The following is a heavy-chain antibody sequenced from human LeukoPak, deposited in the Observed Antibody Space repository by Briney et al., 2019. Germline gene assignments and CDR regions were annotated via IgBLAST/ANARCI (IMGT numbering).Heavy chain of an antibody. CDR3: ARGKYYYDSSGYYPFDY. CDR2: MNPNSGNT. CDR1: GYTFTSYD. Sequence: GASVKVSCKASGYTFTSYDINWVRQATGQGLEWMGRMNPNSGNTGYAQKFQGRVTMTRNTSISTAYMELSSLRSEDTAVYYCARGKYYYDSSGYYPFDYWGQGTLVTVSS. V-gene: IGHV1-8*01. J-gene: IGHJ4*02. D-gene: IGHD3-22*01.